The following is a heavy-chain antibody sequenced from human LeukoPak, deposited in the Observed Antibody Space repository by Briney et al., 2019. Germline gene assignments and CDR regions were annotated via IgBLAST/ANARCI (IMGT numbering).Heavy chain of an antibody. Sequence: GGSLRLSCAASGFTFSSYAMSWVRQAPGKGLEWVSAISGSGGSAYYADSVKGRFTISRDNSKNTLYLQMNSLRAEDTAVYYCARDNYYVSSGYYSYYYYMDVWGKGTTVTVSS. CDR1: GFTFSSYA. D-gene: IGHD3-22*01. V-gene: IGHV3-23*01. J-gene: IGHJ6*03. CDR2: ISGSGGSA. CDR3: ARDNYYVSSGYYSYYYYMDV.